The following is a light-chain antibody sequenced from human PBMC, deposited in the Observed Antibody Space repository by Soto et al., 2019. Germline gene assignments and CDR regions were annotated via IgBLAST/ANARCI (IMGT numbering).Light chain of an antibody. CDR3: SSYTTSSTDV. CDR1: SSDIGAYNF. CDR2: DVT. V-gene: IGLV2-14*01. J-gene: IGLJ1*01. Sequence: QSVLTQPASVSGSPGQSITISCTGSSSDIGAYNFATWYQQHPDKAPKLMVFDVTNRPSGVSDRFSGSKSGNTASLTISGLQAEDEAEYYCSSYTTSSTDVFGTGTKVTVL.